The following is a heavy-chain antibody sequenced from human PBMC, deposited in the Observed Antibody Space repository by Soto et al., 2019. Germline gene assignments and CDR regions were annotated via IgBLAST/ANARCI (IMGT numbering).Heavy chain of an antibody. CDR2: IYYSGST. CDR1: GGSISSYY. CDR3: ARRKGYYYYYYMDV. V-gene: IGHV4-59*08. J-gene: IGHJ6*03. Sequence: SETLSLTCTVSGGSISSYYWSWIRQPPGKGLEWIGYIYYSGSTNYNPSLKSRVTISVDTSKNQFSLKLSSVTAADTAVYYCARRKGYYYYYYMDVWGKETTVTVSS.